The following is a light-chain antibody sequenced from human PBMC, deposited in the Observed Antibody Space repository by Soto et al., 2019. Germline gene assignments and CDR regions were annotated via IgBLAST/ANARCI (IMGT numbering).Light chain of an antibody. Sequence: QSALTQPASVSGSPGQSITISCTGTSSDVGGYNYVCWYQQHPRKAPKLMIYDVSNRPSGVSNRFSGSKSGNTASLTISGLQAEDEADYYCSSYTSSSTLVVFGGGTQLTVL. CDR1: SSDVGGYNY. CDR2: DVS. V-gene: IGLV2-14*01. J-gene: IGLJ2*01. CDR3: SSYTSSSTLVV.